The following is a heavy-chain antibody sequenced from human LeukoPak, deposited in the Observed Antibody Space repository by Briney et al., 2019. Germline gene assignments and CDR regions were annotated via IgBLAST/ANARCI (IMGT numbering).Heavy chain of an antibody. CDR3: ARVMVGRIDY. CDR2: IKEDGSEK. Sequence: GGSLRLSCAASGFTFSSYSMHWVRQAPGKGLEWVANIKEDGSEKYYVDSVKGRFTISRDNAKNSLYLQMNSLRAEDTAVYYCARVMVGRIDYWGQGTLVTVSS. D-gene: IGHD2-15*01. J-gene: IGHJ4*02. CDR1: GFTFSSYS. V-gene: IGHV3-7*04.